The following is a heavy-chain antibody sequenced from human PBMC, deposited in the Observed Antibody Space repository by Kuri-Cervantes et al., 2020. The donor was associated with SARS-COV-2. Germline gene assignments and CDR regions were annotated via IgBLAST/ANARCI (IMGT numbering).Heavy chain of an antibody. CDR1: GYSISSGYY. CDR3: ARAYRSGYLGF. V-gene: IGHV4-38-2*01. Sequence: SQTLSLTCAVSGYSISSGYYWGWIRQPPGKGLEWIGSIYHSGSTYYNPSLKSRVTISVDTSKNQFSLKLSSVTAADTAVYYCARAYRSGYLGFWGQGTLVTVSS. J-gene: IGHJ4*02. CDR2: IYHSGST. D-gene: IGHD5-12*01.